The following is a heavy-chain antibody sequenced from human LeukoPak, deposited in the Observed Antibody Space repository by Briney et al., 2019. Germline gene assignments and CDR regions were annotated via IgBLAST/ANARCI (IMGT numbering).Heavy chain of an antibody. D-gene: IGHD3-9*01. V-gene: IGHV1-24*01. CDR3: ATDREDILTGYYRFDY. Sequence: ASVKVSCKVSGYTLTELSMHRVQQAPGKGLEWMGGFDPEDGETIYAQKFQGRVTMTEDTSTDTAYMELSSLRSEDTAVYYCATDREDILTGYYRFDYWGQGTLVTVSS. CDR1: GYTLTELS. J-gene: IGHJ4*02. CDR2: FDPEDGET.